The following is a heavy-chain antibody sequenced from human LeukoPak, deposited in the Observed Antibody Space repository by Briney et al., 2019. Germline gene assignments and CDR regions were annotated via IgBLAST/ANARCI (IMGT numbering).Heavy chain of an antibody. CDR3: ARPQGRITMIEGFDY. CDR1: GYTFTSYD. V-gene: IGHV1-46*01. Sequence: ASVKVSCKASGYTFTSYDINWVRQAPGQGLEWMGIINPSGGSTSYAQKFQGRVTMTRDMSTSTVYMELSSLRSEDTAVYYCARPQGRITMIEGFDYWGQGTLVTVSS. CDR2: INPSGGST. D-gene: IGHD3-22*01. J-gene: IGHJ4*02.